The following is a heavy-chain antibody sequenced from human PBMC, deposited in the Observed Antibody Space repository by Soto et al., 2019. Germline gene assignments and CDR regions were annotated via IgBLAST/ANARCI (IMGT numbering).Heavy chain of an antibody. V-gene: IGHV1-24*01. Sequence: VSVKVSCKVSGYTLTELSMHWVRQAPGKGLEWMGGFDPEDGETIYAQKFQGRVTMTEDTSTDTAYMELSSLRSEDTAVYYCATDLYVGCSGGSCYDFDYWGQGTLVTVSS. CDR3: ATDLYVGCSGGSCYDFDY. J-gene: IGHJ4*02. CDR1: GYTLTELS. D-gene: IGHD2-15*01. CDR2: FDPEDGET.